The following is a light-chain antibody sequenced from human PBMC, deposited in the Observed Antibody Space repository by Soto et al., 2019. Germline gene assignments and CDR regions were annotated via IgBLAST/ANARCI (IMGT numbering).Light chain of an antibody. V-gene: IGKV3-15*01. Sequence: EIVMTQSPATLSVSPGERATLSCRASQSVSSNLPWYQQKPGQAPRLLIYGASTRAPGIPARFSGSGSGTEFTLTISSLQSEDFAVYYCQQYNNWPPPLTFGGGTKVEIK. CDR2: GAS. CDR1: QSVSSN. CDR3: QQYNNWPPPLT. J-gene: IGKJ4*01.